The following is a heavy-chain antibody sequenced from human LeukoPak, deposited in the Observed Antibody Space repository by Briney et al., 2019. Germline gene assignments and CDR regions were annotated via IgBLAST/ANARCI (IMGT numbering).Heavy chain of an antibody. V-gene: IGHV1-69*13. CDR3: GAVAGVYYYYYMDV. CDR2: IITIFGTA. J-gene: IGHJ6*03. D-gene: IGHD6-19*01. CDR1: GGTFGSYA. Sequence: ASVKVSCKASGGTFGSYAISWVRQAPGQGLEWMGGIITIFGTANYAQKFQGRVTITADESTSTAYMELSSLRSEDTAVYYCGAVAGVYYYYYMDVWGKGTTVTISS.